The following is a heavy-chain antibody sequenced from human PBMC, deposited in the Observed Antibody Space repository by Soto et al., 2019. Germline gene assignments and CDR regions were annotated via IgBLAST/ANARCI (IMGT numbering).Heavy chain of an antibody. D-gene: IGHD3-22*01. J-gene: IGHJ4*02. CDR3: ARLGGYYQALDS. Sequence: QVQLQESGPGLVKPSETLSLTCTVSNGSISPYYWSWIRQPPGKGLEWIGYIYYSGSTTYNPSLESRVTISVATSKNQFSLKLSSVTAADTAVYYCARLGGYYQALDSWGQGTLVTVSS. CDR2: IYYSGST. CDR1: NGSISPYY. V-gene: IGHV4-59*08.